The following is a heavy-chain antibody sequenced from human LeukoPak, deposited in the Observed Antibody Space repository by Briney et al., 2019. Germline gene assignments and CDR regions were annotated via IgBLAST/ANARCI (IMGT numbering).Heavy chain of an antibody. J-gene: IGHJ4*02. CDR2: ISAYNGYT. V-gene: IGHV1-18*01. Sequence: ASVKVSCKASGYTFTNYAISWVRQAPGQGLEWMGWISAYNGYTTYAQKFQGRVTLTTDTSTSTVYMDLGSLRSEDTAVYYCAREVVRYSRGWPDYWGPGTLVTVSS. D-gene: IGHD6-19*01. CDR1: GYTFTNYA. CDR3: AREVVRYSRGWPDY.